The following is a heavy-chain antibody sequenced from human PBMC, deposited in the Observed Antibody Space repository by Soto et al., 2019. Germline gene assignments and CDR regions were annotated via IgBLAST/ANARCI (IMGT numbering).Heavy chain of an antibody. CDR2: IIPIFGTA. CDR3: ARHSTSGYYTGYYYYGMDV. V-gene: IGHV1-69*06. J-gene: IGHJ6*02. D-gene: IGHD3-3*01. Sequence: SVKVSCKASGGTFSSYAISWVRQVPGQGLEWMGGIIPIFGTANYAQKFQGRVTITADKSTSTAYMELSSLRSEDTAVYYCARHSTSGYYTGYYYYGMDVWGQGTTVTVSS. CDR1: GGTFSSYA.